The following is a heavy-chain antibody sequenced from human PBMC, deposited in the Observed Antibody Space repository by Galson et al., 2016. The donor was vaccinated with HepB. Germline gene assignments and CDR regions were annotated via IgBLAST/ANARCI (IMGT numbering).Heavy chain of an antibody. CDR1: GDSISSYS. D-gene: IGHD5-12*01. J-gene: IGHJ4*02. V-gene: IGHV4-59*01. CDR3: AREVASRFDY. CDR2: VYYTVST. Sequence: SETLSLTCTVSGDSISSYSWTWIRQPPGKGLEWIGYVYYTVSTKYNPSLRSPVSISVDTSKNQFSLKLSSVTAADTAVYYCAREVASRFDYWGQGILVSVSS.